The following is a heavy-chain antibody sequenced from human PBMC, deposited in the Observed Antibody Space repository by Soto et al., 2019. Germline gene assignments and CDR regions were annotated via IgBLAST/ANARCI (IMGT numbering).Heavy chain of an antibody. CDR2: ISYDGSNK. V-gene: IGHV3-30*18. Sequence: GGSLRLSCAASGFTFSSYGMHWVRQAPGKGLEWVAVISYDGSNKYYADSVKGRFTISRDNSKNTLYLQMNSLRAEDTAVYYRAKDHVLRYFDWFDPWGQGTLVTVSS. CDR3: AKDHVLRYFDWFDP. CDR1: GFTFSSYG. D-gene: IGHD3-9*01. J-gene: IGHJ5*02.